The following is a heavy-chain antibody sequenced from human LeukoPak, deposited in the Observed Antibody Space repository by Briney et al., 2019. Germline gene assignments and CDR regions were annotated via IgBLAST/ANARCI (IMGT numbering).Heavy chain of an antibody. D-gene: IGHD3-22*01. CDR2: IYYSGST. V-gene: IGHV4-39*07. Sequence: PSETLSLTCTVSGGSISSSSYYWGWIRQPPGKGLEWIGSIYYSGSTYYNPSLKSRVTISVDTSKNQFSLKLSSVTAADTAVYYCASTSYDSSGVFDYWGQGTLVTVSS. J-gene: IGHJ4*02. CDR1: GGSISSSSYY. CDR3: ASTSYDSSGVFDY.